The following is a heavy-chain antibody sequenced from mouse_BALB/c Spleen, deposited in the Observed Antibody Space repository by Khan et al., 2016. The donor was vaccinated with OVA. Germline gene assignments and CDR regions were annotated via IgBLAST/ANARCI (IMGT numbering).Heavy chain of an antibody. Sequence: EVKLLESGPGLVKPSQSLSLTCTVTGYSITSGYAWNWIRQFPGNKLEWMGYISYSGFTNYNPSLKSRISITRDTSKNQFFLQLRSVTTEDTATYYCARNNYYGYYFDYWGQGATLTVSS. D-gene: IGHD1-1*01. CDR3: ARNNYYGYYFDY. CDR2: ISYSGFT. CDR1: GYSITSGYA. J-gene: IGHJ2*01. V-gene: IGHV3-2*02.